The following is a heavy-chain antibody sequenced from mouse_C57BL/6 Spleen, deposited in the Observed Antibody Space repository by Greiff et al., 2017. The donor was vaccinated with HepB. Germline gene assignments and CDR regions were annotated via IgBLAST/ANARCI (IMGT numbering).Heavy chain of an antibody. CDR2: SNPNNGGT. D-gene: IGHD5-5*01. Sequence: EVQLQQSGPELVKPGASVKIPCKASGYTFTDYNMDWVKQSHGKSLEWIGDSNPNNGGTIYNQKFKGKATLTVDKSSSTAYMELRSLTSEDTAVYYCARSDYHVWGTGTTVTVSS. CDR3: ARSDYHV. V-gene: IGHV1-18*01. J-gene: IGHJ1*03. CDR1: GYTFTDYN.